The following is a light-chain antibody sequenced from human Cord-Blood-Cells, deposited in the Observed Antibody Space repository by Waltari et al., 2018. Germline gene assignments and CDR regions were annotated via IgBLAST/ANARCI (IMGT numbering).Light chain of an antibody. CDR1: SSDVGGYNY. J-gene: IGLJ3*02. V-gene: IGLV2-14*01. Sequence: QSALTQPASVSGSPGQSLTIPCIGTSSDVGGYNYVSWYQQHPGKAPKLMIYDVSNRPSVVSNRFSGSKSGNTASLTISGLQAEDEADYYCSSYTSSSTLVFGGGTKLTVL. CDR2: DVS. CDR3: SSYTSSSTLV.